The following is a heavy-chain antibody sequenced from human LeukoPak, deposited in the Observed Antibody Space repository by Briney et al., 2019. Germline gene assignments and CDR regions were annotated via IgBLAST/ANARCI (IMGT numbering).Heavy chain of an antibody. Sequence: PGGFLRLSCAASGFTFSDYYMSWIRQAPGKGLEWVSYISSSGSTIYYADSVKGRFTISRDNAENSLYLQMNSLRAEDTAVYYCAKSKQQLAPFDYWGQGTLVTVSS. CDR3: AKSKQQLAPFDY. CDR1: GFTFSDYY. J-gene: IGHJ4*02. D-gene: IGHD6-13*01. V-gene: IGHV3-11*01. CDR2: ISSSGSTI.